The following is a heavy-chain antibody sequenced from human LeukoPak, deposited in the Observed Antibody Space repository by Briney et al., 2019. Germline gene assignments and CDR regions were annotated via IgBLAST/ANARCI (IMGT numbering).Heavy chain of an antibody. CDR1: GGSISSGGYS. Sequence: PSETLSLTCTVSGGSISSGGYSWSWIRQPPGKGLEWIGYIYHSGSTYYNPSLKSRVTISVDRSKNQFSLKLSSVTAADTAVYYCARGAYGGTGIVWFQHWGQGTLVTVSS. V-gene: IGHV4-30-2*01. D-gene: IGHD4-23*01. CDR3: ARGAYGGTGIVWFQH. CDR2: IYHSGST. J-gene: IGHJ1*01.